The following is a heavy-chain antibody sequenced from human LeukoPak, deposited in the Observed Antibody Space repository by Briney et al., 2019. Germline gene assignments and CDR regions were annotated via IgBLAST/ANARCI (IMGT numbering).Heavy chain of an antibody. V-gene: IGHV3-30*18. Sequence: PGGSLRLSCAASGFTFSSYGMHWVRQAPGKGLEWVAVISYDGSNKYYADSVKGRFTISRDNSKNTLYLQMNSLRAEDTAVYYCAKVDSNGYLSIDYWGQGTLVTVSS. CDR3: AKVDSNGYLSIDY. J-gene: IGHJ4*02. D-gene: IGHD3-22*01. CDR2: ISYDGSNK. CDR1: GFTFSSYG.